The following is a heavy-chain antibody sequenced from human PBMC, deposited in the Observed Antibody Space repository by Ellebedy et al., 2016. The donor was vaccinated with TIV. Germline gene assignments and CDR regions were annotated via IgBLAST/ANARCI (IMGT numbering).Heavy chain of an antibody. Sequence: ASVKVSCKASGYTFGNYDINWVRQATGQGLEWLGWMNPNSGNAGYAQKFQGRVTFTRNTYITTAYMELSSLRSDETAVYFCARVPNRRVVPATTWFDPWGQGTLVTVSS. D-gene: IGHD2-21*02. CDR2: MNPNSGNA. J-gene: IGHJ5*02. CDR3: ARVPNRRVVPATTWFDP. CDR1: GYTFGNYD. V-gene: IGHV1-8*03.